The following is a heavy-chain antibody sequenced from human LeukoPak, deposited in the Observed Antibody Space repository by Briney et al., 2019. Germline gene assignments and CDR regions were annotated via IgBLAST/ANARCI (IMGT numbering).Heavy chain of an antibody. D-gene: IGHD3-10*01. Sequence: GGSLRLSCAASGFTFSRYWMHWVRQAPGKGLVWVSRINSDGSSTTYADSVKGRFTISRDNAKNTLYLQMNSLRGEDTAVYYCAREGSLGRNLPFDYWGQGTLVTVSS. J-gene: IGHJ4*02. CDR3: AREGSLGRNLPFDY. CDR1: GFTFSRYW. V-gene: IGHV3-74*01. CDR2: INSDGSST.